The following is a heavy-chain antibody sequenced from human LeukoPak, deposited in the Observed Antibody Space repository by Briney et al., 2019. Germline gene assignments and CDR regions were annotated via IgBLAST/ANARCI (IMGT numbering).Heavy chain of an antibody. CDR3: ARGDGYNDAEYLQH. D-gene: IGHD5-24*01. Sequence: GGSRRLSCAAPGFTFITYGMHGGAEGPGKGLGGGAVIWYDGSNKYYGTTVKGRFTIPRDNSKKTLYLQMTSLSVQDTAVYYCARGDGYNDAEYLQHWGQGTLVTVS. CDR1: GFTFITYG. J-gene: IGHJ1*01. V-gene: IGHV3-33*01. CDR2: IWYDGSNK.